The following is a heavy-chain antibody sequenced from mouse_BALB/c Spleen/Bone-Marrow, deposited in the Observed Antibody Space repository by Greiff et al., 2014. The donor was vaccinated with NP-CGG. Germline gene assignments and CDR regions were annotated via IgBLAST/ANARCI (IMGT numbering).Heavy chain of an antibody. J-gene: IGHJ3*01. CDR3: ARDYYGSSYGFAY. CDR2: INPYNGGT. Sequence: VHVKQSGPELVKPGASMKISCKASGYSFTGYTMNWVKQSHGKSLEWIGLINPYNGGTSYNQKFKGEATLTVDKSSSTAYMELLSLTSEDSAVYYCARDYYGSSYGFAYWGQGTLVTVSA. CDR1: GYSFTGYT. V-gene: IGHV1-18*01. D-gene: IGHD1-1*01.